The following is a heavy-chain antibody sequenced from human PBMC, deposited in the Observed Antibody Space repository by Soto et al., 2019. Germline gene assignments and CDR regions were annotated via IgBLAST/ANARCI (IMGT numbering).Heavy chain of an antibody. CDR1: GYTFTNYA. V-gene: IGHV1-3*01. D-gene: IGHD1-26*01. Sequence: QVQLAQSGAEVKKPGASVKVSCKASGYTFTNYAMHWVRQAPGQRLEWMGWTNAGNGNTKYSQKFQGRVTITRDTSASTAYMELSSLRSEDTAVYYCARGGSLYWYFDLWGRGTLVTVSS. CDR3: ARGGSLYWYFDL. J-gene: IGHJ2*01. CDR2: TNAGNGNT.